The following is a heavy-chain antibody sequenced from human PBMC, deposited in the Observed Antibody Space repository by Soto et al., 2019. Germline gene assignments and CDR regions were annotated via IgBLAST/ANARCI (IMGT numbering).Heavy chain of an antibody. CDR2: FDPEDGET. CDR1: GYTLTELS. J-gene: IGHJ4*02. Sequence: ASVKVSCKVSGYTLTELSMHWVRQAPGKGLEWMGGFDPEDGETIYAQKFQGRVTMTEDTSTDTAYMELSSLRSEDTAVYYCATDRIAAAGTRIYYFDYWGQGTLVTVSS. D-gene: IGHD6-13*01. V-gene: IGHV1-24*01. CDR3: ATDRIAAAGTRIYYFDY.